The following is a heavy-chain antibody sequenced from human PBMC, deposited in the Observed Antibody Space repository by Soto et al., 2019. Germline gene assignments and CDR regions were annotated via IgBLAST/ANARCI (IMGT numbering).Heavy chain of an antibody. J-gene: IGHJ6*02. CDR2: VFDSGNT. D-gene: IGHD3-3*01. CDR3: EAWSSYYTVDV. CDR1: GGSISSYS. V-gene: IGHV4-4*07. Sequence: PSETLSLTCSVSGGSISSYSWSWIRQPAGKGLEWIGRVFDSGNTNYNPSLQSRVTMSLDTSKKQFSLKLTSVTAADTAVYYCEAWSSYYTVDVWGQGTTVTVYS.